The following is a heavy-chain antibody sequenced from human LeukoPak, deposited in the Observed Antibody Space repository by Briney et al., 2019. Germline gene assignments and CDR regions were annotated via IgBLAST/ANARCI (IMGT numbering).Heavy chain of an antibody. CDR2: IYPGDSDT. CDR3: AIHPGTRTVVDAFDI. Sequence: GESLKISCKGSGYSFTSYWIDWVRQMPGKGLEWMGIIYPGDSDTRYSPSFQGQVTISADKSISTAYLQWSSLKASDTAMYYCAIHPGTRTVVDAFDIWGQGTMVTVSS. V-gene: IGHV5-51*01. CDR1: GYSFTSYW. J-gene: IGHJ3*02. D-gene: IGHD4-23*01.